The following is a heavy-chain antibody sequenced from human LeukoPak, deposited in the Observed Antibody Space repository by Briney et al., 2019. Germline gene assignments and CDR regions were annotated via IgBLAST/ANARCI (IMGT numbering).Heavy chain of an antibody. CDR3: ARETTVIKKIDY. CDR1: GFTLSGYS. V-gene: IGHV3-21*01. CDR2: ISSSSSYI. Sequence: GGSLRLSCAASGFTLSGYSMNWVRQAPGKGLEWVSSISSSSSYIYYADSVKGRFTISRDNAKNSLYLQMNSLRDEDTAIYYCARETTVIKKIDYWGQGTLVTVSS. J-gene: IGHJ4*02. D-gene: IGHD4-17*01.